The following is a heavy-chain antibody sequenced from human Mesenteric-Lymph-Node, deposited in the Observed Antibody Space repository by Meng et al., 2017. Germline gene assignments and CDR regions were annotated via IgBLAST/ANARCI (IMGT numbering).Heavy chain of an antibody. J-gene: IGHJ5*02. D-gene: IGHD5/OR15-5a*01. CDR2: INPSGDRT. CDR3: ARDNSDSTTSWWFDL. V-gene: IGHV1-46*04. CDR1: GYMFTRHW. Sequence: HEQRLQAGVSMNNPVASVKISCKEPGYMFTRHWMHWVRQAPGQGLEWMGVINPSGDRTYYAQKLQGRLTMTRDTSTDTLYMELRSLRSEDTAVYYCARDNSDSTTSWWFDLWGQGTLVTVSS.